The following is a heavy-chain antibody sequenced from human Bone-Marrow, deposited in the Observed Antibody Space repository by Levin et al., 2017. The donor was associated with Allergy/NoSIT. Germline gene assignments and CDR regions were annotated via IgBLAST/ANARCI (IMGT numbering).Heavy chain of an antibody. D-gene: IGHD5-18*01. CDR2: IIPIFGTS. Sequence: KISCKASGGTISSSAINWVRQAPGQGLEWMGGIIPIFGTSKSAQKFQGRVTITADVSTSTAQMELSSLRSEDTAVYYCASEYSHGVGDYYYYGMDVWGQGTTVTVSS. CDR3: ASEYSHGVGDYYYYGMDV. J-gene: IGHJ6*02. CDR1: GGTISSSA. V-gene: IGHV1-69*01.